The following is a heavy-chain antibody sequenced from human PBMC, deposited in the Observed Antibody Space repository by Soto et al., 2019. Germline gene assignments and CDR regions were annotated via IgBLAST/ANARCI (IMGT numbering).Heavy chain of an antibody. V-gene: IGHV3-48*03. CDR3: ARSRQQLPSDY. J-gene: IGHJ4*02. Sequence: GGSLRLSCAASGFTFSSYEMNWVHQAPGKGLEWVSYISSSGSTIYYADSVKGRFTIYRDNAKNSLYLQMNSLRAEDTAVYYCARSRQQLPSDYWGQGTLVTVSS. CDR2: ISSSGSTI. CDR1: GFTFSSYE. D-gene: IGHD6-13*01.